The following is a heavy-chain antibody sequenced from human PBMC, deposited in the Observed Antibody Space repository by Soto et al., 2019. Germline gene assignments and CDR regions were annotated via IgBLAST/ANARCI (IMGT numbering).Heavy chain of an antibody. D-gene: IGHD3-22*01. J-gene: IGHJ4*02. CDR3: AKLPLYDSSGYYIDY. CDR1: GFTFSSYA. V-gene: IGHV3-23*01. Sequence: PGGSLRLSCAASGFTFSSYAMSCVRQAPGKGLEWVSAISGSGGSTYYADSVKGRFTISRDNSKNTLSTQMNSLRAEDTAVYYCAKLPLYDSSGYYIDYWGQGTLVTVSS. CDR2: ISGSGGST.